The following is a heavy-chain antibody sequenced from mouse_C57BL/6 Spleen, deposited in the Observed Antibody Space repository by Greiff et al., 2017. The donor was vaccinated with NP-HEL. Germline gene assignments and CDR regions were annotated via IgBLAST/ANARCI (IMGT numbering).Heavy chain of an antibody. D-gene: IGHD2-4*01. J-gene: IGHJ3*01. CDR3: ARDEGLSFAY. CDR2: ISDGGSYT. V-gene: IGHV5-4*01. Sequence: EVMLVESGGGLVKPGGSLKLSCAASGFTFSSYAMSWVRQTPEKRLEWVATISDGGSYTYYPDNVKGRFTISRDNAKNNLYLQMSHLKSDDTAMYYCARDEGLSFAYWGQGTLVTVSA. CDR1: GFTFSSYA.